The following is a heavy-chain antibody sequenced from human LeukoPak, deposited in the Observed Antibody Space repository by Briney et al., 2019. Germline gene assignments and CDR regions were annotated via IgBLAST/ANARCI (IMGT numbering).Heavy chain of an antibody. CDR2: IRYDGSNK. CDR3: AKDKTPYNWNDVPFDY. J-gene: IGHJ4*02. D-gene: IGHD1-1*01. Sequence: GGSLRLSCAASGFTFSSYGMHWVRQDPGKGLEWVAFIRYDGSNKYYADSVKGRFTISRDNSKNTLYLQMNSLRAEDTAVYYCAKDKTPYNWNDVPFDYWGQGTLVTVSS. CDR1: GFTFSSYG. V-gene: IGHV3-30*02.